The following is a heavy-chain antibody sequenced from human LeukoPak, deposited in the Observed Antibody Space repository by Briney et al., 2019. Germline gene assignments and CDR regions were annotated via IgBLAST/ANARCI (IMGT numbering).Heavy chain of an antibody. Sequence: SETLSLTCTVSGDSNSYYWSWIRQPAGKGLEWIGRIFTGGSTNYNPSLKSRVTMSVDTSKNQFSLKLSSVTAADTAVYYRARAHGYYDSSGYYPYYFDYWGQGTLVTVSS. CDR2: IFTGGST. CDR1: GDSNSYY. V-gene: IGHV4-4*07. D-gene: IGHD3-22*01. CDR3: ARAHGYYDSSGYYPYYFDY. J-gene: IGHJ4*02.